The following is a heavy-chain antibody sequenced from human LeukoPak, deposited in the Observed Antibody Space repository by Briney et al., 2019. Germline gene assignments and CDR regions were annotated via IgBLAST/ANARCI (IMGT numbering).Heavy chain of an antibody. Sequence: PGGSLRLSCAASGFTFSSYAMSWVRQAPGKGLEWVANIKLDGSEKYYVDSVKGRFTISRDNAKNSLYLQMNSLRADDTAVYYCARDSSAYGSGSYYSHWGQGTLVTVSS. CDR2: IKLDGSEK. J-gene: IGHJ4*02. CDR3: ARDSSAYGSGSYYSH. D-gene: IGHD3-10*01. V-gene: IGHV3-7*01. CDR1: GFTFSSYA.